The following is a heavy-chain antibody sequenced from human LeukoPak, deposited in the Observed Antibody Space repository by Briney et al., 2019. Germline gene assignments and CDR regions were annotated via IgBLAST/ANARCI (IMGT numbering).Heavy chain of an antibody. V-gene: IGHV4-39*01. CDR3: ARPVASYYDSSGYYGYYFDY. J-gene: IGHJ4*02. CDR1: GGSISSSSYY. Sequence: SETLSLTCTVSGGSISSSSYYWGWIRQPPGKGLEWIGSIYYSGSTYYNPSLKSRVTISVDTSKNQFSLKLSSVTAADTAVYYCARPVASYYDSSGYYGYYFDYWGQGTLVTVFS. CDR2: IYYSGST. D-gene: IGHD3-22*01.